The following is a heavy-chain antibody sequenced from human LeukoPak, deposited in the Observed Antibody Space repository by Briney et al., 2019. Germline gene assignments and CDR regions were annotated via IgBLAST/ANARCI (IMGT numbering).Heavy chain of an antibody. J-gene: IGHJ5*02. CDR1: GYTFTSYG. CDR2: MNPNSGNT. V-gene: IGHV1-8*02. Sequence: EASVKVSCKASGYTFTSYGISWVRQAPGQGLEWMGWMNPNSGNTGYAQKFQGRVTMTRNTSISTAYMELSSLRSEDTAVYYCARAPTVTTLDCWFDPWGQGTLVTVSS. D-gene: IGHD4-17*01. CDR3: ARAPTVTTLDCWFDP.